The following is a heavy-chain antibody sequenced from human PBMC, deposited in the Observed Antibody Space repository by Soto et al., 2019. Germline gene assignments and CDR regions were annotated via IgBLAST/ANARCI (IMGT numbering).Heavy chain of an antibody. CDR3: ARDLGGMTRPV. V-gene: IGHV3-48*03. CDR1: GFTFSSYE. Sequence: GGSLRLSCAASGFTFSSYEMNWVRQAPGKGLEWVSYISSSGSTIYYADSVKGRFTISRDNAKNSLYLQMNSLRAEDTAVYYCARDLGGMTRPVWGQGTLVTVSS. CDR2: ISSSGSTI. D-gene: IGHD1-1*01. J-gene: IGHJ4*02.